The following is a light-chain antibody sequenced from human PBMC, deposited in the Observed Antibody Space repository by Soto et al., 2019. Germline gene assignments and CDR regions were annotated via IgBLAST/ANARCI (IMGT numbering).Light chain of an antibody. CDR2: GAS. V-gene: IGKV3-20*01. CDR3: WQYGRSLVFA. Sequence: EIVMTQSPATLSVTPGERATLSCRATQTVSNNSLAWYQEKPGRGPRLLIYGASTRSTGIPDRVSGSGSGTDFTLTYSRRDPEDFAVYYCWQYGRSLVFAVGGGTNVDIK. J-gene: IGKJ4*01. CDR1: QTVSNNS.